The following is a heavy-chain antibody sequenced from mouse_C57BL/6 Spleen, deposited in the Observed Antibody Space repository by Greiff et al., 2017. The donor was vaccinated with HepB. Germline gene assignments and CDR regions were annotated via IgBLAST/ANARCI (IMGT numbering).Heavy chain of an antibody. CDR1: GSSITSGYY. D-gene: IGHD3-2*01. Sequence: EVKLVESGPGLVKPSQSLSLTCSVTGSSITSGYYWNWIRQFPGNKLEWMGYISYDGSNNYNPSLKNRISITRDTSKNQFFLKLNSVTTEDTATYYCASRQLVAMDYWGQGTSVTVSS. V-gene: IGHV3-6*01. CDR3: ASRQLVAMDY. CDR2: ISYDGSN. J-gene: IGHJ4*01.